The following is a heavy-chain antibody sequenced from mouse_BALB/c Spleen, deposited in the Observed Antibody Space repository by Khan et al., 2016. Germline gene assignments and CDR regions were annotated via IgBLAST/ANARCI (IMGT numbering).Heavy chain of an antibody. V-gene: IGHV1-69*02. CDR2: IDPSDSYT. CDR3: AAITTVDY. J-gene: IGHJ2*01. Sequence: QVQLQQPGAELGKPGASVKLSCKASGSTLTSYWMHWVKQRPGQGLEWIGEIDPSDSYTNYNQKLKGKATLTLYKSSSTAYMQLSSLTSEDSAGYYCAAITTVDYWGQGTTLTVSS. CDR1: GSTLTSYW. D-gene: IGHD1-2*01.